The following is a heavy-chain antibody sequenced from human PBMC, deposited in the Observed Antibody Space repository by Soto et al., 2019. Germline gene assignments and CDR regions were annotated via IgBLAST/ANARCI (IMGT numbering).Heavy chain of an antibody. D-gene: IGHD3-10*01. V-gene: IGHV3-30-3*01. CDR3: AREGQFGDAVGAFDY. J-gene: IGHJ4*02. Sequence: GGSLRLSCAASGFTFSSYAMHWVRQAPGKGLEWVAVISYDGSNKYYADSVKGRFTISRDNSKNTLYLQMNSLRAEDTAVYYCAREGQFGDAVGAFDYWGQGTLVTVSS. CDR1: GFTFSSYA. CDR2: ISYDGSNK.